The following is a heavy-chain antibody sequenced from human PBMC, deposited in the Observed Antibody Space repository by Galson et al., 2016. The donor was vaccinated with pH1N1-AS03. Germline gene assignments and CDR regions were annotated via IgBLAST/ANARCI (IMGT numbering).Heavy chain of an antibody. J-gene: IGHJ5*01. CDR1: GFTFSNYE. V-gene: IGHV3-48*03. D-gene: IGHD3-22*01. CDR3: ARDPTYATSGYYYPHFDS. CDR2: ISNSGTTV. Sequence: SLRLSCAASGFTFSNYEMNWVRQASGKGLEWVSYISNSGTTVHYADSVKGRFTISRDNAKNSLYLQLSSLRAEDTAVYYCARDPTYATSGYYYPHFDSWGQGTLVTVSS.